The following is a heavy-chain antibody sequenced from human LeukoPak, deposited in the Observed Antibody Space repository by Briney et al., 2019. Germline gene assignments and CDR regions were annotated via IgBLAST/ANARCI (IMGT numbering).Heavy chain of an antibody. D-gene: IGHD1-7*01. CDR1: GFISSDYY. CDR3: ARGATDTTRWFDP. CDR2: ISSSGSTI. Sequence: GGSLRLSCAASGFISSDYYMTWIRQAPGKGLEWVSYISSSGSTIYYADSVKGRYTISRDNAKNSLYLQMNGLRAEDAAAYYCARGATDTTRWFDPWGQGTLVIVSS. V-gene: IGHV3-11*04. J-gene: IGHJ5*02.